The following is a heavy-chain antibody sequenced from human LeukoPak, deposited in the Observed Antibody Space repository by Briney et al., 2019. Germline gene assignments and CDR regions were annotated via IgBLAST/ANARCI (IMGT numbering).Heavy chain of an antibody. CDR3: ARGDFESGSYNDAFDI. CDR2: IKPDGSEK. J-gene: IGHJ3*02. Sequence: GGSLRLSCAASGFMFSGYWMSWVRQAPGKGLEWVANIKPDGSEKYSVDSVKGRFTISRDNAKNSLYLQMNSLRAEDTAVYYCARGDFESGSYNDAFDIWGQGTMVTVS. D-gene: IGHD1-26*01. V-gene: IGHV3-7*01. CDR1: GFMFSGYW.